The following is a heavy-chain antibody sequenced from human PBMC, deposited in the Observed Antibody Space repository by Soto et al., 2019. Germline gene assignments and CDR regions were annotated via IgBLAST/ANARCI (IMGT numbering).Heavy chain of an antibody. CDR3: TTAVTMVRGVIRNDY. D-gene: IGHD3-10*01. J-gene: IGHJ4*02. CDR1: GFTFSNAW. Sequence: GGSLRLSCAASGFTFSNAWMSWVRQAPGKGLEWVGRIKSKTDGGTTDYAAPVKGRFTISRDDSKNTLYLQMNSLKTEDTAVYYCTTAVTMVRGVIRNDYWGQGTLVTVSS. CDR2: IKSKTDGGTT. V-gene: IGHV3-15*01.